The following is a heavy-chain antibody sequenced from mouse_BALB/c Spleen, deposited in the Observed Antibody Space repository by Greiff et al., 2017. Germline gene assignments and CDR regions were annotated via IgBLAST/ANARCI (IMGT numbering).Heavy chain of an antibody. CDR2: ISDGGSYT. D-gene: IGHD1-1*01. V-gene: IGHV5-4*02. CDR1: GFTFSDYY. CDR3: ARSYGSFFDY. J-gene: IGHJ2*01. Sequence: EVQVVESGGGLVKPGGSLKLSCAASGFTFSDYYMYWVRQTPEKRLEWVATISDGGSYTYYPDSVKGRFTISRDNAKNNLYLQMSSLKSEDTAMYYCARSYGSFFDYWGQGTTLTVSS.